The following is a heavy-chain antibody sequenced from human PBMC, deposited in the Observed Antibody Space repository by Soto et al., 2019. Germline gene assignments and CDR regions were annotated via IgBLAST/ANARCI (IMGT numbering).Heavy chain of an antibody. CDR2: IYSSGNT. CDR3: AREVRAAANTYYFDY. Sequence: SETLSLTCSVSGGSISGYYWSWIRQPPGKGLEWIGYIYSSGNTNYNTSLKSRVTILVDTSKNQFSLTLNSVTAADTAVYYCAREVRAAANTYYFDYWGQGTLVTVSS. V-gene: IGHV4-59*01. CDR1: GGSISGYY. D-gene: IGHD6-13*01. J-gene: IGHJ4*02.